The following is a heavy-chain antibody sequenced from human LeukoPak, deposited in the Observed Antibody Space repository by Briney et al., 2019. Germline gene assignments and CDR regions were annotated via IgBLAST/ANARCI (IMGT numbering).Heavy chain of an antibody. Sequence: HPGGSLRLSCAASGFTFSIYDMTWVRQAPGKGLEWVSVISGSGDSTYYADSVKGRFTISRDNSKNTLYLQMNSLRADDTAVYYCAKGNWNDDWGQGTLVIVSS. CDR3: AKGNWNDD. J-gene: IGHJ5*02. CDR1: GFTFSIYD. CDR2: ISGSGDST. V-gene: IGHV3-23*01.